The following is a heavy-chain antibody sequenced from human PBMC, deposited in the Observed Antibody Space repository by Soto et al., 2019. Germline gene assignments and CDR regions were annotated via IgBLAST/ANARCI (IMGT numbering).Heavy chain of an antibody. CDR2: VNPNSGGA. V-gene: IGHV1-2*02. J-gene: IGHJ4*02. CDR3: ARDTDSYYSDTSGYWNY. Sequence: ASVKVSCKASGHTFTDYYIHWVRQAPGQGLEWMGWVNPNSGGANYAQKFQGRVAMTRDTSIGTAYLELRTLRFDDTAVYFCARDTDSYYSDTSGYWNYWGQGTRVTVSS. D-gene: IGHD3-22*01. CDR1: GHTFTDYY.